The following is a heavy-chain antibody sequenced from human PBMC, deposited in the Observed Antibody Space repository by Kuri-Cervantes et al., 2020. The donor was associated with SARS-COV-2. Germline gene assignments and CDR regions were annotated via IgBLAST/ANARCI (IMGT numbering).Heavy chain of an antibody. CDR1: GFSLSTSGVG. CDR2: IYWDDDK. Sequence: SGPTLVKPTQTLTLTCTFSGFSLSTSGVGVGWIRQPPGKALEWLALIYWDDDKRYGPSLKSRLTITEDTSNNQVVLTMTNMDPVDTAIYYCAHRRPTVTTNDAFDIWGQGTMVTVSS. D-gene: IGHD4-17*01. V-gene: IGHV2-5*05. CDR3: AHRRPTVTTNDAFDI. J-gene: IGHJ3*02.